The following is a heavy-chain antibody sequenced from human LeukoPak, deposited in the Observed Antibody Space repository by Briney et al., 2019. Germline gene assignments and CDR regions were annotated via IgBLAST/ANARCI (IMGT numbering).Heavy chain of an antibody. D-gene: IGHD5-24*01. V-gene: IGHV3-33*06. Sequence: GESLKISCAASGFTFTNYGMHWVRQAPGKELEWVAVIWHDGSKKYYADSVKGRFTISRDNSKNTVYMQMNSMRVEDTAVYYCVKDDGRVKGHIDYWGQGTPVTVS. CDR1: GFTFTNYG. J-gene: IGHJ4*02. CDR3: VKDDGRVKGHIDY. CDR2: IWHDGSKK.